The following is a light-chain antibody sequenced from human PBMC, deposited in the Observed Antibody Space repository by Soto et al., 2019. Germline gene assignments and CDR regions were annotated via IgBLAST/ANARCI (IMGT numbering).Light chain of an antibody. V-gene: IGKV1-13*02. Sequence: AIQLTQSPSSLSASVGDRVTITCRASQGISSALAWYQQKPGQAPKLLIYDASSLESGVPSRFSGSGSGTDFTLTISSLQPEDFATDFWQQCKSYLGGVGQGTRLEIK. CDR1: QGISSA. CDR3: QQCKSYLGG. J-gene: IGKJ5*01. CDR2: DAS.